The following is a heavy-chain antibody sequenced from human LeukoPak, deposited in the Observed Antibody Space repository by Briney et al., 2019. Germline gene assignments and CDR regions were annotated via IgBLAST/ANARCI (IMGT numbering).Heavy chain of an antibody. J-gene: IGHJ4*02. D-gene: IGHD3-10*01. V-gene: IGHV3-23*01. CDR1: GFTFSSYA. CDR3: AKEAYYYGSGSYYNDY. Sequence: GGSLRLSCAASGFTFSSYAMSWVRQAPGKGLEWVSAISGSGGSTYYADSVKGRFTISRDNSKNTLYLQMNSLRAEDTAVYYCAKEAYYYGSGSYYNDYWGQGTLVTVSS. CDR2: ISGSGGST.